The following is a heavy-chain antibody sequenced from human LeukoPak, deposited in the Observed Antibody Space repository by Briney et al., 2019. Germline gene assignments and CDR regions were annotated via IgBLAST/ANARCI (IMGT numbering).Heavy chain of an antibody. CDR1: GXTFSSNW. D-gene: IGHD1-26*01. Sequence: QSGGSLRLSCAASGXTFSSNWMTWVRQAPGKGLEWVANIKQDGSAKDYVDSVKGRFTISRDNAKNSLYLQMNSLRNEDTAVYYCARDGALSVGVFDIWGQGTMVTVSS. V-gene: IGHV3-7*04. CDR3: ARDGALSVGVFDI. CDR2: IKQDGSAK. J-gene: IGHJ3*02.